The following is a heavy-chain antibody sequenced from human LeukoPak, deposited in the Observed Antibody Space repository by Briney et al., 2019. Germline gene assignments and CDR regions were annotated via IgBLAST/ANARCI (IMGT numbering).Heavy chain of an antibody. CDR2: ISWDDDK. D-gene: IGHD3-9*01. CDR1: GFSLSTSGVG. V-gene: IGHV2-5*02. J-gene: IGHJ4*02. CDR3: AHSVPPRLRYFDWLPYRGSYFDY. Sequence: SGPTLVKPTQTLTLTCTFSGFSLSTSGVGVGWIRQPPGKALEWLALISWDDDKRYSPSLKSRLTITKDTSKNQVVLTMTNMDPVDTATYYCAHSVPPRLRYFDWLPYRGSYFDYWGQGTLVTVSS.